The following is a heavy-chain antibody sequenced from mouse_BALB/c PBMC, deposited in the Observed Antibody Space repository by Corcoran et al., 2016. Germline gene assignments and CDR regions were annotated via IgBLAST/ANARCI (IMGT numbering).Heavy chain of an antibody. V-gene: IGHV1S136*01. Sequence: EVQLQQSGTELVKPGASVKMSCKASGYTFTSYVMHWVKQKPGQGLEWIGYINPYNDGTKYNEKFKGKATLTSDKSSSTAYMALSSLTSEDSAVYYCARLYPGIAMDYWGQGTSVTVSS. CDR3: ARLYPGIAMDY. CDR2: INPYNDGT. CDR1: GYTFTSYV. J-gene: IGHJ4*01.